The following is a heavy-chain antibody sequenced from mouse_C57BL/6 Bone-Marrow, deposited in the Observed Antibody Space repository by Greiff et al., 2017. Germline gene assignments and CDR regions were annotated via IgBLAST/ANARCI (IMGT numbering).Heavy chain of an antibody. V-gene: IGHV1-39*01. Sequence: EVQLQQSGPELVKPGASVKISCKASGYSFTDYNMHWVKQSNGQSLEWIGVINPNSGTTSYNQKFKGKATLTVDQSSSTAYMQLNSLTSEDSAVYYGARGELRAWFAYWGQGTLVTVSA. CDR1: GYSFTDYN. D-gene: IGHD4-1*01. CDR2: INPNSGTT. J-gene: IGHJ3*01. CDR3: ARGELRAWFAY.